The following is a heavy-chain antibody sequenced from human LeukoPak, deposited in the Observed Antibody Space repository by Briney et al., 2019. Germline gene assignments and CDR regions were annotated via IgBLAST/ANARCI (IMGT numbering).Heavy chain of an antibody. Sequence: ASVKVSCKASGYTFTSYGISWVRQAPGQGREWMGWISAYNGNTNYAQKLQGRVTMTTDTSTSTAYMELRSLRSDDTAVYYCARIVGATSGYYYYYMDVWGKGTTVTVSS. CDR2: ISAYNGNT. V-gene: IGHV1-18*01. J-gene: IGHJ6*03. CDR3: ARIVGATSGYYYYYMDV. D-gene: IGHD1-26*01. CDR1: GYTFTSYG.